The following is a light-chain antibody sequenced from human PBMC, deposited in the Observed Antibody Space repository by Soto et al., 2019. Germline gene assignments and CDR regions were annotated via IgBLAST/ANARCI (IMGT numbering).Light chain of an antibody. Sequence: GDRLTITCRASQGIGDYLAWFQQKPGNVPKLLIYAASTLQSGVPSRFSGSGSGTDFTLTISSLQPEDGATYYCQKYNSAPLTFGGGTKVEIK. CDR2: AAS. CDR1: QGIGDY. CDR3: QKYNSAPLT. J-gene: IGKJ4*02. V-gene: IGKV1-27*01.